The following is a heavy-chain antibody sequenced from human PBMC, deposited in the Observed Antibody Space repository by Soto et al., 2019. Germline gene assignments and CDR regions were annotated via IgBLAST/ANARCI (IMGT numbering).Heavy chain of an antibody. V-gene: IGHV3-11*01. CDR2: ISSSGSTI. CDR1: GFTFSDYY. J-gene: IGHJ3*02. CDR3: ARDAHRENYDYIWGSYRSPDAFDI. D-gene: IGHD3-16*02. Sequence: QVQLVESGGGLVKPGGSLRLSCAASGFTFSDYYMSWIRQAPGKGLEWVSCISSSGSTIYYADSVKGRFTISRDNAKNSLYLQMNSLRAEDTAVYYCARDAHRENYDYIWGSYRSPDAFDIWGQGTMVTVSS.